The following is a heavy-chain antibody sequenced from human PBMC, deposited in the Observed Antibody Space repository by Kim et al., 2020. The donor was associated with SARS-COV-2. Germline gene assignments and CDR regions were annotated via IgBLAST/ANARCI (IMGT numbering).Heavy chain of an antibody. J-gene: IGHJ3*02. V-gene: IGHV4-31*03. CDR2: IYYSGST. Sequence: SETLSLTCTVSGGSISSGGYYWSWIRQHPGKGLEWIGYIYYSGSTYYNPSLKSRVTISVDTSKNQFSLKLSSVTAADTAVYYCARVSIVVVPAAMVSDAFDIWGQGTMVTVYS. CDR1: GGSISSGGYY. D-gene: IGHD2-2*01. CDR3: ARVSIVVVPAAMVSDAFDI.